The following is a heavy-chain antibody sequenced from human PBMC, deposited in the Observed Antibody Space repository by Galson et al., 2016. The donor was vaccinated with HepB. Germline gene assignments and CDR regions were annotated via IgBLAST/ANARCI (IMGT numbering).Heavy chain of an antibody. CDR2: INASGGST. D-gene: IGHD5-24*01. CDR1: GYTFTSYD. CDR3: AIDFGRGWRQLKAVHVVGDY. Sequence: SVKLSCEASGYTFTSYDMHWVRQAPGQGLEWISIINASGGSTSYEHSFKGSFTMTRDTSTSTVYMELSSLRSEDTAVYYCAIDFGRGWRQLKAVHVVGDYWGQGTLVTVSS. J-gene: IGHJ4*02. V-gene: IGHV1-46*01.